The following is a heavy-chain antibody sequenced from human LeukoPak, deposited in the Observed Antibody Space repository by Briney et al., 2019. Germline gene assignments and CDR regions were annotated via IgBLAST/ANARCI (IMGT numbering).Heavy chain of an antibody. D-gene: IGHD6-19*01. CDR2: INSDGSST. CDR3: ARGSPYSSGWYNWFDP. V-gene: IGHV3-74*01. CDR1: GFTFSSYW. J-gene: IGHJ5*02. Sequence: GGSLRLSCAASGFTFSSYWMHWVRQAPGKGLVWVSRINSDGSSTSYADSVKGRFTISRDNAKNTLYLQMNSLRAEDTAVYYCARGSPYSSGWYNWFDPWGQGTLXTVSS.